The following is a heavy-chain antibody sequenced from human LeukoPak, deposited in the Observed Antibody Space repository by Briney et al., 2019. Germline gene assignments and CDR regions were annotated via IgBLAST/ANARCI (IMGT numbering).Heavy chain of an antibody. CDR1: RGSISSDY. CDR3: ARVFHD. Sequence: SETLSLTCTVSRGSISSDYWSWIRQPAGKGLEWIGPIYTSGTTNYNPSLKSRVTMSLDTSKNQFSLKLNSVTAADTAVYYCARVFHDWGQGTMVTVSS. J-gene: IGHJ3*01. CDR2: IYTSGTT. V-gene: IGHV4-4*07.